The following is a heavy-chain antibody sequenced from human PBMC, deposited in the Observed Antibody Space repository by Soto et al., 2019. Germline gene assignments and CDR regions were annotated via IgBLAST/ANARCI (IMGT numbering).Heavy chain of an antibody. CDR1: GGSICSGGYS. CDR2: IYHFAGT. CDR3: GRGLVYAGGMDV. D-gene: IGHD3-3*01. J-gene: IGHJ6*02. V-gene: IGHV4-30-2*01. Sequence: PSETLSLPWAPSGGSICSGGYSCSCNRQPPSKGLWWKVYIYHFAGTYYTPALQSRVTISVDRSKLQFSLQLSSVTAADTAGYDCGRGLVYAGGMDVWGQRTTVTVSS.